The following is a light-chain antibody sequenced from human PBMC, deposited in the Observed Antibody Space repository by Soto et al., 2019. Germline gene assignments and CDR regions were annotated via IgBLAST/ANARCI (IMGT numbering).Light chain of an antibody. CDR1: QSVGSN. CDR3: QQYNNWPPYT. V-gene: IGKV3D-15*01. Sequence: EIVMTQSPATLSVSPGERATVSCRASQSVGSNLAWYQQKPGQAPRLLIYGASNRTSGIPTRLTGSGSGTEFTLSISSLQSEDFALYYCQQYNNWPPYTFGQGTNLDIK. J-gene: IGKJ2*01. CDR2: GAS.